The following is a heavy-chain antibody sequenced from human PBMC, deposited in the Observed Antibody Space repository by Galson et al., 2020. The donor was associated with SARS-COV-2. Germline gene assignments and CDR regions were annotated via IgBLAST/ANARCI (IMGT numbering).Heavy chain of an antibody. CDR1: GYTFTGYY. CDR2: INHNSGGT. V-gene: IGHV1-2*02. CDR3: ARDRVLPYGMDV. J-gene: IGHJ6*02. Sequence: GASVKVSCKASGYTFTGYYMHWVRQAPGQGLEWMGWINHNSGGTNYAQKFQGRVTMTRDTSISTAYMELSRLRSDDTAVYYCARDRVLPYGMDVWGQGTTVTVSS.